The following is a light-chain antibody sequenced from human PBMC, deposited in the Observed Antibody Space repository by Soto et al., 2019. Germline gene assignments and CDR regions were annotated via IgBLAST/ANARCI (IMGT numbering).Light chain of an antibody. J-gene: IGKJ4*01. CDR2: GAS. V-gene: IGKV3-15*01. CDR3: QHYNNWLGT. Sequence: EIVMTQSPATLSGSRGERATLSCRANQAISSNLAWYQQKPGQAPRLLIYGASTRAAGIPDRFSGSGSGTEFTLTISSQQSEDFAVYYCQHYNNWLGTFGGGTKVEIK. CDR1: QAISSN.